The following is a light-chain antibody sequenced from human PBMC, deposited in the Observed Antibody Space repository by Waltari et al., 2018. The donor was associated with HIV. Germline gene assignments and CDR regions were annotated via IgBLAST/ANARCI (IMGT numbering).Light chain of an antibody. V-gene: IGLV2-11*01. Sequence: QSALTQPRSVSGSPGQSVTISCTRTGSDVGNFNFVSWYQHLPAKAPKLLIYDVTKRPSVVPDRFSGSKSGDTASLTISGLQAEDEADYYCCTYAAKYVLFGGGTNLTVL. CDR3: CTYAAKYVL. CDR2: DVT. CDR1: GSDVGNFNF. J-gene: IGLJ2*01.